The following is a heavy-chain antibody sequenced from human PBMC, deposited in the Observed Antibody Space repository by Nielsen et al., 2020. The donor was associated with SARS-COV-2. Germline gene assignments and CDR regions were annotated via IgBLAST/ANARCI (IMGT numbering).Heavy chain of an antibody. Sequence: SETLSLTCTVSGGSIGGTYWSWLRQPPGGGLEWIAYIISTGRTNYNPSLRSRAIISEDTSRNQYSLRLRFVTAADTAVYYCASGAGWYHHWGQGILVTVSS. CDR3: ASGAGWYHH. J-gene: IGHJ5*02. V-gene: IGHV4-59*01. CDR1: GGSIGGTY. CDR2: IISTGRT. D-gene: IGHD6-19*01.